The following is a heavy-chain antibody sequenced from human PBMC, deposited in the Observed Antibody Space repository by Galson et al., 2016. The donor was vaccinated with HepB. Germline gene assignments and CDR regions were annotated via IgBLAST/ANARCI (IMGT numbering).Heavy chain of an antibody. V-gene: IGHV3-43*01. CDR2: ISWSDVSWDGETT. J-gene: IGHJ4*02. Sequence: SLRLSCAASGFTFDDYTMHWVRQAPGKGLEWVSVISWSDVSWDGETTYYADSVKGRFTVSRDNTRNSLYLQMNSLRTEDTAVYYCAKDLLHRGDVYNPLEYWGQGTVVTVSS. D-gene: IGHD5-24*01. CDR3: AKDLLHRGDVYNPLEY. CDR1: GFTFDDYT.